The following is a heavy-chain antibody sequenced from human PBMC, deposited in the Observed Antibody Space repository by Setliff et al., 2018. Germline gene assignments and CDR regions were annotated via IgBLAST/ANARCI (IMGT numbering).Heavy chain of an antibody. D-gene: IGHD3-10*01. V-gene: IGHV3-33*01. CDR1: GFTFSSYG. J-gene: IGHJ6*02. Sequence: GGSLRLSCAASGFTFSSYGMHWVRQAPGKGLEWVAVIWYDKYYADSVKGRFTISRDNAKNSLYLQMNSLRAEDTAVYYCARDHAYGSRFYYYYYNMDVWGQGTTVTVSS. CDR2: IWYDK. CDR3: ARDHAYGSRFYYYYYNMDV.